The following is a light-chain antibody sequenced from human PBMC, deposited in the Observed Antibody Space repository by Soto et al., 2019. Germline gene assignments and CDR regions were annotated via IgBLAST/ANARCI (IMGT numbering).Light chain of an antibody. J-gene: IGLJ2*01. CDR2: GNN. CDR3: QSYDSSLRGSV. Sequence: QSVLTQPPSVSGAPGQRVIISCTGSSSNIGAGFDVYWHQQLPGTAPKLLINGNNNRPSGVPDRFSGSKSGTSASLAISGLQAEDEADYYCQSYDSSLRGSVFGGGIKVTVL. V-gene: IGLV1-40*01. CDR1: SSNIGAGFD.